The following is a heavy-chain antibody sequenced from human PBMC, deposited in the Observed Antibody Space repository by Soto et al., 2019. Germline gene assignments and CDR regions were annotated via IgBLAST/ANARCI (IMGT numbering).Heavy chain of an antibody. CDR1: GFAVSSKY. Sequence: EVQLVESGGGLIQPGGSLRLSCAASGFAVSSKYMTWVRQAPGKGLEWVSVIYGGGTTYYADSVKGRFSISRDTSKHTLYLQMSSMTAEDTSVYYGVQTTGWPGFDFWGQGTMVTVSS. CDR3: VQTTGWPGFDF. V-gene: IGHV3-53*01. D-gene: IGHD6-19*01. J-gene: IGHJ4*02. CDR2: IYGGGTT.